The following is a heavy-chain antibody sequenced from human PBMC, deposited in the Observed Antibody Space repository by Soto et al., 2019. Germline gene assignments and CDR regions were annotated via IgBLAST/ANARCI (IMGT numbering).Heavy chain of an antibody. D-gene: IGHD6-6*01. CDR3: ARDKEYRIAARLPDRVPPGGMDV. V-gene: IGHV3-30-3*01. Sequence: QVQLVESGGGVVQPGRSLRLSCAASGFTFSSYAMHWVRQAPGKGLEWVAVISYDGSNKYYADSVKGRFTISRDNSKNTLYLQMNSLRAEDTAVYYCARDKEYRIAARLPDRVPPGGMDVWGQGTTFTVSS. CDR2: ISYDGSNK. CDR1: GFTFSSYA. J-gene: IGHJ6*02.